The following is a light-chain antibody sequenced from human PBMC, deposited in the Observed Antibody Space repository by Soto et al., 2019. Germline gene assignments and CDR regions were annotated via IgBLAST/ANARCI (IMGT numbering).Light chain of an antibody. V-gene: IGKV3-15*01. CDR2: CAS. CDR3: QHYNNWPPT. Sequence: EIGMTQSAVTLSVSPGEGANLXCRASQSVSSNLAWYQQRAGKAQRPLIYCASTRAHGSPARFSGSGSVTEFTRTISSLQSEDFAVYYGQHYNNWPPTFGPGTKVDIK. J-gene: IGKJ3*01. CDR1: QSVSSN.